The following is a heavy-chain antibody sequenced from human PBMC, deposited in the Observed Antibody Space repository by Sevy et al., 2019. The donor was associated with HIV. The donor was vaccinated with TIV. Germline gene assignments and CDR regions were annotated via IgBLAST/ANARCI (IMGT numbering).Heavy chain of an antibody. J-gene: IGHJ3*02. V-gene: IGHV3-21*01. D-gene: IGHD3-22*01. CDR3: ARVLRTMIVVLTGDAFDI. CDR2: ISSSSSYI. CDR1: GFTFSSYS. Sequence: GGSLRLSCAASGFTFSSYSMNWVRQAPGKGLEWVSSISSSSSYIYYADSVKGRFTISRDNAKNSLYLQMNSLRAEDTAVHYCARVLRTMIVVLTGDAFDIWGQGTMVTVSS.